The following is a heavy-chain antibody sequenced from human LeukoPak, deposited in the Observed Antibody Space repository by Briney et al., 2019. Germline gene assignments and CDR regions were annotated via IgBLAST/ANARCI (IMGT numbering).Heavy chain of an antibody. CDR1: GFTVSSNY. J-gene: IGHJ4*02. V-gene: IGHV3-53*04. Sequence: GGSLRLSCAASGFTVSSNYMSWVRQAPGKGLEWVSVIYSGGSTYYADSVKGRFTISRHNSKNTLYLQMNSLRAKDTAVYYCARLGGKLERSLDYWGQGTLVTVSS. CDR3: ARLGGKLERSLDY. D-gene: IGHD1-1*01. CDR2: IYSGGST.